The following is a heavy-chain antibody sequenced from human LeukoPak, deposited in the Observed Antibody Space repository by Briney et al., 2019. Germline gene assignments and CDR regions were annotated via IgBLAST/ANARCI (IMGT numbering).Heavy chain of an antibody. D-gene: IGHD5-24*01. J-gene: IGHJ4*02. CDR2: IYYSGSA. V-gene: IGHV4-39*01. CDR1: GGSIGRSSYF. Sequence: SETLSLTCRVSGGSIGRSSYFWGWIRQPPGRGPEWIGSIYYSGSAYYNPSLRRRVTISVDTSKNQFSLKFSSVTAADTAIYYCARVFEMATIRKLYYFDHWGQGTLVTVSS. CDR3: ARVFEMATIRKLYYFDH.